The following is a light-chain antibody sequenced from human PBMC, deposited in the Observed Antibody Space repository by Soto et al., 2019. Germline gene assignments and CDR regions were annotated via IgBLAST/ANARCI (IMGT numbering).Light chain of an antibody. CDR2: GAS. Sequence: ESVLTQSPGTLSLSPGERATLSCRASQSVSSSYLAWYQQKPAQAPRLLIYGASSRATGIPDRFSGIGSGTDCTLTISRLEPEDFAVYYCQQYGSSPITFGQGTRLEIK. CDR1: QSVSSSY. J-gene: IGKJ5*01. V-gene: IGKV3-20*01. CDR3: QQYGSSPIT.